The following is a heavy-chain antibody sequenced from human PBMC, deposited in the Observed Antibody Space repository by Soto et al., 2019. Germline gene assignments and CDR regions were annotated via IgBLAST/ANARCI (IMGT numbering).Heavy chain of an antibody. Sequence: GGSLILSYASSGFNFSNYSMSWVRPAPGKGLEWVSAISGSGGSTYYADSVKGRFTISRDNSKNTLYLQMNSLRAEDTAVYYCAKDLWPTYAFDIWGQGTMVTVSS. V-gene: IGHV3-23*01. CDR1: GFNFSNYS. J-gene: IGHJ3*02. D-gene: IGHD2-21*01. CDR2: ISGSGGST. CDR3: AKDLWPTYAFDI.